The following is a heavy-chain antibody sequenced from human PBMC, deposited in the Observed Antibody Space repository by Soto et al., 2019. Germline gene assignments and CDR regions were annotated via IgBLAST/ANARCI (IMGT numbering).Heavy chain of an antibody. D-gene: IGHD1-20*01. J-gene: IGHJ5*02. CDR1: GYSFTTYG. CDR2: ISTYIVHP. V-gene: IGHV1-18*01. Sequence: ASVKVSCKASGYSFTTYGITWVRQAPGQGLEWMGWISTYIVHPKYAQNFQGRVTMTADTSTGTAYMELRSLRSGDTAIYYCARGPITARLEHWGQGTLVTVSS. CDR3: ARGPITARLEH.